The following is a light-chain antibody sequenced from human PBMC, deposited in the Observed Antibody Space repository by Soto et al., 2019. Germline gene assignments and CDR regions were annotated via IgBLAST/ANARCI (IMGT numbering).Light chain of an antibody. J-gene: IGLJ1*01. V-gene: IGLV2-23*01. CDR1: SSDVGSYNL. CDR3: CSYAGGRTWV. CDR2: EDT. Sequence: QSALTQPASVSGSPGQSITISCTGTSSDVGSYNLVSWYQQHPGKAPKLIIYEDTKRPSGVSTRFSGSKSGNTASLTISGLQAEDEADYYFCSYAGGRTWVFGTGTKVTVL.